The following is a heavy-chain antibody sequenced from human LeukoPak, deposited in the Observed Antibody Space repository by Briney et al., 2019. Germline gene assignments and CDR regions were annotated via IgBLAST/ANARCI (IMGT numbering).Heavy chain of an antibody. Sequence: PGGSLRLSCVASGFTFSDYAMSWVRQAPGKGLEWVSGISDSGGSTYYADSVKGRCTISRDNSKNTVSLQMNNLRAEDTAVYFCARHDSFIPYGGQGPLVTVSS. CDR1: GFTFSDYA. V-gene: IGHV3-23*01. J-gene: IGHJ4*02. D-gene: IGHD3-16*02. CDR3: ARHDSFIPY. CDR2: ISDSGGST.